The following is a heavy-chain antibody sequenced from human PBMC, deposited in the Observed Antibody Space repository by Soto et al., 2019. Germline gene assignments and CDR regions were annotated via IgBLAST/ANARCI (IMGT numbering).Heavy chain of an antibody. CDR1: GFTFSSYS. CDR2: ISSSSSYI. D-gene: IGHD1-26*01. CDR3: ARDRGYSGSPFHDAFDI. Sequence: GGSLRLSCAASGFTFSSYSMNWVRQAPGKGLEWVSSISSSSSYIYYADSVKGRFTISRDNAKNSLYLQMNSLRAEDTAVYYCARDRGYSGSPFHDAFDIWGQGTMVTVSS. V-gene: IGHV3-21*01. J-gene: IGHJ3*02.